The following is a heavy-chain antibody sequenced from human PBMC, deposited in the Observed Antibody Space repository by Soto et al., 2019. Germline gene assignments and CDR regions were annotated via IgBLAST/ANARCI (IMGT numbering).Heavy chain of an antibody. Sequence: GASVKVSCKASGGTFSSYAISWVRQAPGQGLEWMGGIIPIFGTANYAQKFQGRVTITADESTSTAYMELSSLRSEDTAVYYCATEDKSDIVLVPAASYWGQGTLVTVSS. J-gene: IGHJ4*02. CDR2: IIPIFGTA. V-gene: IGHV1-69*13. D-gene: IGHD2-2*01. CDR1: GGTFSSYA. CDR3: ATEDKSDIVLVPAASY.